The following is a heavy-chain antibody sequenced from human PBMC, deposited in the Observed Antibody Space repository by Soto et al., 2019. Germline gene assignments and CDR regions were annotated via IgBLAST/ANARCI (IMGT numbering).Heavy chain of an antibody. CDR1: GYSFTSYW. CDR2: IYPGDSDT. D-gene: IGHD6-13*01. Sequence: GESLRISCKGSGYSFTSYWIGWVRQMPGKGLEWMGIIYPGDSDTRYSPSFQGQVTISADKSISTAYLQWSSLKASDTAMYYCARLRVERAALYYYYGMDVWGQGTTVTVAS. J-gene: IGHJ6*02. CDR3: ARLRVERAALYYYYGMDV. V-gene: IGHV5-51*01.